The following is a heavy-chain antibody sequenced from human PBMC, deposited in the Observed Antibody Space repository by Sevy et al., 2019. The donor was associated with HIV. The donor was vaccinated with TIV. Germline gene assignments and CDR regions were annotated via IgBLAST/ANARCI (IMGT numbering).Heavy chain of an antibody. Sequence: GGCLRLSCAASGFTFSDYYMSWIRQAPGKGLEWVSYISSSSSYTNYSDSVKGRFTISRDNAKNSLYLQMNSLRAEDTAVYYCARDRVDIVVVVAATSDAFDIWGQGTMVTVSS. CDR2: ISSSSSYT. V-gene: IGHV3-11*06. CDR3: ARDRVDIVVVVAATSDAFDI. D-gene: IGHD2-15*01. CDR1: GFTFSDYY. J-gene: IGHJ3*02.